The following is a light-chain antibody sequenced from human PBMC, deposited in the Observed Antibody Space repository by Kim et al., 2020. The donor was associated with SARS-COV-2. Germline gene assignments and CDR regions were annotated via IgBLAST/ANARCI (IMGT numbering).Light chain of an antibody. CDR1: SLRSYY. Sequence: SSELTQDPAVSVALGQTVKITCQGDSLRSYYASRYQQKPGQAPILVIYGRNNRPSGIPDRFSGSSSVNTASLTITGAQAEDEADYYCNSRDSTGKRWVFGTGTKVTVL. CDR2: GRN. CDR3: NSRDSTGKRWV. J-gene: IGLJ1*01. V-gene: IGLV3-19*01.